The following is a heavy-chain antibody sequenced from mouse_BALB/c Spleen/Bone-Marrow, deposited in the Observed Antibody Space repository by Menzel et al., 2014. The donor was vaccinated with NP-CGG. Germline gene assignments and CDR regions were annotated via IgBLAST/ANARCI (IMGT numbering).Heavy chain of an antibody. CDR3: ARLGYYGYHDN. J-gene: IGHJ2*01. D-gene: IGHD1-2*01. CDR2: INPGSSTI. CDR1: GFDFGRYW. V-gene: IGHV4-2*02. Sequence: EVKVVESGGGLVQPGGSLNLACVASGFDFGRYWMSWARQAPRKGLEWIGEINPGSSTINYSPSLKDKFTISRDNAKNTLYLQMSKVRSEDTALYYCARLGYYGYHDNWGQGTTLTVSS.